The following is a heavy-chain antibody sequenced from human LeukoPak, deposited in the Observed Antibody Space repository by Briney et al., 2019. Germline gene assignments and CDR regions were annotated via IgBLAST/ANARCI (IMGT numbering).Heavy chain of an antibody. CDR2: ISYDGSNK. CDR1: GFTFSSYG. Sequence: GGSLRLSCAASGFTFSSYGMHWVRQAPGKGLEWVAVISYDGSNKYYADSVKGRFTISRDNSKNTLYLQMNSLRAEDTAIYYCAKRGAEVGTTVAPGDCWGQGTLVTVSS. J-gene: IGHJ4*02. CDR3: AKRGAEVGTTVAPGDC. V-gene: IGHV3-30*18. D-gene: IGHD1-26*01.